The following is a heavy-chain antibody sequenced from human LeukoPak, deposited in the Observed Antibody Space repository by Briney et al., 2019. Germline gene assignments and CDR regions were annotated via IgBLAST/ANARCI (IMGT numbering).Heavy chain of an antibody. V-gene: IGHV3-23*01. Sequence: GGSLRLSCAPSGFTFSNYAFSWVRQAPGKGLEWVSDISDTGGSTNYVGSAKGRFTISRDNSKNTLHLHMNSLRVEDTAVYYCARKGNGALDIWGQGTMVTDSS. CDR1: GFTFSNYA. D-gene: IGHD1-1*01. J-gene: IGHJ3*02. CDR3: ARKGNGALDI. CDR2: ISDTGGST.